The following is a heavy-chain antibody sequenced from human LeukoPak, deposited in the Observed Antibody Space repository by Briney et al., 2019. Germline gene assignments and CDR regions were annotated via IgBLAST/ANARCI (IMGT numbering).Heavy chain of an antibody. Sequence: SVKVSCKASGGTFSSYAISWVRQAPGQGLEWMGGIIPIFGTADYAQKFQGRVTITTDESTSTAYMELSSLRSEDTAVYYCARAASGSYSSDYWGQGTLVTVSS. CDR3: ARAASGSYSSDY. J-gene: IGHJ4*02. V-gene: IGHV1-69*05. CDR2: IIPIFGTA. D-gene: IGHD1-26*01. CDR1: GGTFSSYA.